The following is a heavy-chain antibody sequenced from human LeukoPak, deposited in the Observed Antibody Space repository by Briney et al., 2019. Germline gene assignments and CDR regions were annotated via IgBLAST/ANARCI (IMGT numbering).Heavy chain of an antibody. J-gene: IGHJ4*02. Sequence: RSGGTLRLSCAASGFTFRSYGMHWVRQAPGKGLEWVAFIRYDGSNKYYADSVKGRFTISRDNSKNTLYLQMNSLRAEDTAVYYCAKDGVPSRYFGRNYFDYWGQGTLVTVSS. CDR2: IRYDGSNK. CDR3: AKDGVPSRYFGRNYFDY. D-gene: IGHD2-8*01. CDR1: GFTFRSYG. V-gene: IGHV3-30*02.